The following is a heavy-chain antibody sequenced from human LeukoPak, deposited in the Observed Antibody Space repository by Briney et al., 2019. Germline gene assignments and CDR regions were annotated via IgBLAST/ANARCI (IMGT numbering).Heavy chain of an antibody. CDR3: AIHYDFWSGYSPDAFDI. J-gene: IGHJ3*02. V-gene: IGHV1-8*01. CDR1: GYTFTSYD. Sequence: ASVKVSCKASGYTFTSYDINWVRQATGQGLEWMGWMNPNSGNTGYAQKFQGRVTMTRNTPISTAYMELSSLRSEDTAVYYCAIHYDFWSGYSPDAFDIWGQGTMVTVSS. D-gene: IGHD3-3*01. CDR2: MNPNSGNT.